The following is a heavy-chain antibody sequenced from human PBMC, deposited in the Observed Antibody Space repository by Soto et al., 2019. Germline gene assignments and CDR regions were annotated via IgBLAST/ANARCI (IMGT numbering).Heavy chain of an antibody. CDR1: GYTFTSYF. CDR3: ARVSAARGQDPDY. J-gene: IGHJ4*02. V-gene: IGHV1-18*04. CDR2: ISAYNGNT. Sequence: ASVKVSCKASGYTFTSYFMHWVRQAPGQGLEWMGWISAYNGNTNYAQKLQGRVTMTTDTSTSTAYMELRSLRSDDTAVYYCARVSAARGQDPDYWGQGTLVTVSS. D-gene: IGHD6-6*01.